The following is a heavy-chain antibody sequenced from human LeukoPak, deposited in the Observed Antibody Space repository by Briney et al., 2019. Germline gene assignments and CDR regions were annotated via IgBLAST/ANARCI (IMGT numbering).Heavy chain of an antibody. Sequence: PSETLSLTCTVSGGSISSYYWSWIRQPPGKGLEWIGYIYYSGSTNYSPSLKSRVTISVDTSKNQFSLKLSSVTAADTAVYYCARYSYGFDYWGQGTLVTVSS. D-gene: IGHD5-18*01. V-gene: IGHV4-59*01. CDR2: IYYSGST. CDR1: GGSISSYY. CDR3: ARYSYGFDY. J-gene: IGHJ4*02.